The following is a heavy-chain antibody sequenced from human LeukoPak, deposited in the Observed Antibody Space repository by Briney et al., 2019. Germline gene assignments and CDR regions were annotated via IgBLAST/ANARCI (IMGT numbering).Heavy chain of an antibody. CDR2: ISGSGGTT. V-gene: IGHV3-23*01. Sequence: GFLRLSCAASGFTFSNYAMSWVRQTPGKGLEWVAIISGSGGTTHYADSVKGRFIISRDNSKTTLYLQMNSLRAEDTAIYYCAKSRSGGGYSYFDSWGQGTLVTVSS. CDR1: GFTFSNYA. J-gene: IGHJ4*02. CDR3: AKSRSGGGYSYFDS. D-gene: IGHD2-8*02.